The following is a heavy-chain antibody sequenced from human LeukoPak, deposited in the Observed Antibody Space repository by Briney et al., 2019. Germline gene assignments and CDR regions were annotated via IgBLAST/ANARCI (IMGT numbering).Heavy chain of an antibody. Sequence: PSETLSLTCTVSGGSISSYYWSWIRQPPGKGLEWIGYIYYSGSTNYNPSLKSRVTISVDTSKNQFSLKLSSVTAADTAVYYCARAQAVASWFDPWGQGTLVTVSS. D-gene: IGHD6-19*01. CDR2: IYYSGST. CDR3: ARAQAVASWFDP. V-gene: IGHV4-59*08. CDR1: GGSISSYY. J-gene: IGHJ5*02.